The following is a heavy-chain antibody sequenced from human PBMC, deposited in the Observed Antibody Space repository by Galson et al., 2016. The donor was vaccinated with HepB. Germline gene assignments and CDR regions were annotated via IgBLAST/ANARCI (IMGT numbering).Heavy chain of an antibody. CDR2: ISGYNGDT. Sequence: SVKVSCKASGYTFTSYGIGWVRQAPGQGLEWMGWISGYNGDTIYAQRLQGRVTMTTDTSTSTAYMELRSLRSDDTAVYYCARDVQFRFDYWGQGTLVTVSS. D-gene: IGHD4-11*01. CDR1: GYTFTSYG. V-gene: IGHV1-18*04. J-gene: IGHJ4*02. CDR3: ARDVQFRFDY.